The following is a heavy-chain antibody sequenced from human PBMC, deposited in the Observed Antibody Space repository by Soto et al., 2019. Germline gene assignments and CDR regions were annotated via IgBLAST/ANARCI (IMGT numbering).Heavy chain of an antibody. D-gene: IGHD2-21*02. CDR3: ARQLAYCGGDCFTEPVDY. J-gene: IGHJ4*02. CDR2: INPNSGDT. CDR1: GYTFTSYY. V-gene: IGHV1-2*02. Sequence: QAQLVQSGAEVKKPGASVKVSCEASGYTFTSYYMHWVRQAPGQGLEWMGWINPNSGDTKYAQTFRGRVTMTRDTSITTAYMEVKMLTSDDTAVHYCARQLAYCGGDCFTEPVDYWGQGTLVTVSS.